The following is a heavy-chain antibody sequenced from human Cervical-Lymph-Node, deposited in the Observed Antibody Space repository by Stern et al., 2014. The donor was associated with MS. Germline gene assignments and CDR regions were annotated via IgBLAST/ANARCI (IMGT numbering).Heavy chain of an antibody. CDR1: GYTFTTYS. V-gene: IGHV7-4-1*02. Sequence: VQLVQSGSELKKPGASVKVSCKASGYTFTTYSMNWVRQAPGQGLEWMGWINTYTGDPTYAQGLTGRFVFSLGTSISPAYLQISGLKADDTAVYYCARARDGTDYWGQGTLVTVSS. D-gene: IGHD5-24*01. CDR3: ARARDGTDY. J-gene: IGHJ4*02. CDR2: INTYTGDP.